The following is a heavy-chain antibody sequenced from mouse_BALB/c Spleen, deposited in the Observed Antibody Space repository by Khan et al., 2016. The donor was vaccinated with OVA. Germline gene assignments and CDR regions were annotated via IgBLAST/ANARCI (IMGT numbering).Heavy chain of an antibody. V-gene: IGHV14-3*02. D-gene: IGHD1-2*01. CDR3: AYSLLLYAMAY. Sequence: VQLQQSGAEFLKPGASVKLSCTVSGFNFKDTFMHWVKQRPEQGLEWIGRIDPANGNTKYDPNFQDKATMTADTSSNTAYLLLSSLTSEDTTVNYCAYSLLLYAMAYWGQGTSVTVSS. CDR1: GFNFKDTF. CDR2: IDPANGNT. J-gene: IGHJ4*01.